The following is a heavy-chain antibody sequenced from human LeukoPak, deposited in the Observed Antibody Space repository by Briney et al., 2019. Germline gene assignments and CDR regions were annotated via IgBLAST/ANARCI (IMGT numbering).Heavy chain of an antibody. Sequence: PSETLTLTCTVSGGSISSSSYYWCWIRPPTGKGLEWIGSIYYRGSTYYNPSLKSPVTISVDTSKNQCSLKLSSVTAADTAVYYCARRSNIVATIGQRGDEFDPWGQGTLVTVSS. V-gene: IGHV4-39*01. CDR2: IYYRGST. CDR1: GGSISSSSYY. CDR3: ARRSNIVATIGQRGDEFDP. J-gene: IGHJ5*02. D-gene: IGHD5-12*01.